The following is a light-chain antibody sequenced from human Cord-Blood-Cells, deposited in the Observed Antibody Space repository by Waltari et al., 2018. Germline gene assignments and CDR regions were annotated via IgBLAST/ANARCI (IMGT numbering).Light chain of an antibody. J-gene: IGLJ2*01. CDR3: CSYAGSYTGV. CDR2: DFS. V-gene: IGLV2-11*01. CDR1: SSDVGGYTY. Sequence: QSALPQPRSVSGSPGQSVTISCTGTSSDVGGYTYVSWYQPHPGKAPKLMIYDFSKRPSGVPDRFSGSKSGNTASLTISGLQAEDEADYYCCSYAGSYTGVFGGGTKLTVL.